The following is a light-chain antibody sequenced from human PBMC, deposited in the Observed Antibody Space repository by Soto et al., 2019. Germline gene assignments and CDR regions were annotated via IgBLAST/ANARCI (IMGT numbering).Light chain of an antibody. Sequence: QSALTQPPSVSGSPGQSVTISCTGTSSDVGGYNRVSWYQQPPGTAPKLMIYEVSHRPSGVPDRFSGSKSGNTASLTISGLQADDEADYYCSSYTSSSTLYVFGTGTKVTVL. J-gene: IGLJ1*01. V-gene: IGLV2-18*02. CDR2: EVS. CDR3: SSYTSSSTLYV. CDR1: SSDVGGYNR.